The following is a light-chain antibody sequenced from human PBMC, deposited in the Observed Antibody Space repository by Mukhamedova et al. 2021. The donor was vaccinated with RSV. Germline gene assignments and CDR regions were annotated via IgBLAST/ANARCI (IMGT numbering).Light chain of an antibody. V-gene: IGKV1-27*01. CDR1: QGIANQ. J-gene: IGKJ4*01. CDR2: EAS. CDR3: HIYSRDPT. Sequence: GDRVTITCRASQGIANQLAWLQQRPGKVPKLLIFEASTLQSGVPSRFSGSGSGTYFTLTISSLQPEDVGTYYCHIYSRDPTFGGGT.